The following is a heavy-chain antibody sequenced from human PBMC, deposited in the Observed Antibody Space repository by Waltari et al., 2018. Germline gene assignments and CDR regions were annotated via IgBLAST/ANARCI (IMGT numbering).Heavy chain of an antibody. D-gene: IGHD2-15*01. CDR1: GFTSTLYW. V-gene: IGHV3-74*01. J-gene: IGHJ4*02. CDR2: INGTSLTT. CDR3: ALLRVVSVFDPFDN. Sequence: VQLVESGGGLVQPGVSLRLPCAASGFTSTLYWMHCVRQVLGKRLLWVSRINGTSLTTNYADSVKGRFTISRDNAKNTLYLQMNSLTPEDTGVYYCALLRVVSVFDPFDNWGQGTLVTVSS.